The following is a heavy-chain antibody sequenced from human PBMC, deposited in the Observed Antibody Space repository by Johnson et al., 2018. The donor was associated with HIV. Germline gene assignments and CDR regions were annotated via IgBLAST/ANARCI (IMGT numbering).Heavy chain of an antibody. J-gene: IGHJ3*01. CDR2: IFSDGNT. CDR1: GITVSSNY. D-gene: IGHD3-10*01. CDR3: AKRNYGSGGNAFDV. Sequence: EKLVESGGGLVQPGGSLRLSCAASGITVSSNYMSWVRQAPGKGLEWVSVIFSDGNTYNADSVKGRFTISRDNYKNMLYLQLNSLRAEDTAVYYCAKRNYGSGGNAFDVWGQGTMVTVSS. V-gene: IGHV3-66*02.